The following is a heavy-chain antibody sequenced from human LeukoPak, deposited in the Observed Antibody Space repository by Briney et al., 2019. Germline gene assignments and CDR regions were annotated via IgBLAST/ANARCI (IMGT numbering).Heavy chain of an antibody. CDR3: ARVNLRGSNYNWFDP. Sequence: SVKVSCKTSGGTFLSHTFSWVRQAPGQGLEWMGNITPVINTANYAQTFQGRVSIYADKSTTTVYMDLSGLRPDDTAVYYCARVNLRGSNYNWFDPWGQGTLVTVAS. CDR2: ITPVINTA. J-gene: IGHJ5*02. V-gene: IGHV1-69*08. D-gene: IGHD1-26*01. CDR1: GGTFLSHT.